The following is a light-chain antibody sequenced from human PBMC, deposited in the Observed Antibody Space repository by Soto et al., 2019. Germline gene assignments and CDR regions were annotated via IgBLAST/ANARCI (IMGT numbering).Light chain of an antibody. CDR3: LRCDSVLPLFT. CDR2: SAS. J-gene: IGKJ3*01. Sequence: DIQMTQSPSSLSASVGDRVTITYRASQDIGHYLAWYQQKPGKVPKLLIYSASTLHSGVPSRFGGSGTGTDFTLTINSLQPEDVATYYCLRCDSVLPLFTFGPGTKVAI. V-gene: IGKV1-27*01. CDR1: QDIGHY.